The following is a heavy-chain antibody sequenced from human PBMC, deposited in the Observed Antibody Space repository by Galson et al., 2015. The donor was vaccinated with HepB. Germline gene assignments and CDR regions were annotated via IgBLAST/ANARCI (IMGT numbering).Heavy chain of an antibody. CDR3: AKESQKPQNDAYFDF. CDR2: VSYDGGTK. CDR1: GFTFNCCG. Sequence: SLRLSCAASGFTFNCCGMHWVRQAPGKGLEWVAVVSYDGGTKFYADSVKGRFTISRDNSKNTLYLQMNSLRVEDTAVYYCAKESQKPQNDAYFDFWGQGILFAVSS. J-gene: IGHJ4*02. D-gene: IGHD1-14*01. V-gene: IGHV3-30*18.